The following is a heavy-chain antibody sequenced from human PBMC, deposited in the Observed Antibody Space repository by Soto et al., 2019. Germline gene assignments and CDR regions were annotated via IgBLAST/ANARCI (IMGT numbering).Heavy chain of an antibody. D-gene: IGHD2-21*01. V-gene: IGHV1-69*04. J-gene: IGHJ4*02. CDR1: AGTFSSYV. CDR3: ARDRALNAPALVIAY. Sequence: QVQLGQSGAEVKKPGSSMKVSCKASAGTFSSYVFSWVRQAPGQGLEWMGRIIPMFGITNYAQKFEGRVTSTEWKPTAPVDYELTRLPSGDTAIYCCARDRALNAPALVIAYWGQGTLVIVSS. CDR2: IIPMFGIT.